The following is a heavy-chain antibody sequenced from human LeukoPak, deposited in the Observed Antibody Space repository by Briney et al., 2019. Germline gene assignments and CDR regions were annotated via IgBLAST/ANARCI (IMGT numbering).Heavy chain of an antibody. D-gene: IGHD5-18*01. CDR1: GGTFSSYA. V-gene: IGHV1-69*04. CDR2: IIPILGIA. Sequence: SVKVSCKASGGTFSSYAISWVRQAPGQGLEWMGRIIPILGIANYAQKFQGRVTITADKSTSTAYMELSGLRSEDTAVYYCARDEEYSYGPGAFDIWGQGTMVTVSS. CDR3: ARDEEYSYGPGAFDI. J-gene: IGHJ3*02.